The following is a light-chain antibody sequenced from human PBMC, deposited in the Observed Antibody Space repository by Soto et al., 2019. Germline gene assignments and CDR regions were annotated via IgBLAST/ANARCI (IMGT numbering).Light chain of an antibody. Sequence: EIVMTQSPATLSVSPGERATLSCRASQNVNSNLAWFQQKPGQVPRLLIFGASTRASDVTARFSGSGSGTEFTLTCTIMQCEDFAVYYCHQYNKLPSFGGGTKVEIK. V-gene: IGKV3-15*01. CDR2: GAS. J-gene: IGKJ4*01. CDR3: HQYNKLPS. CDR1: QNVNSN.